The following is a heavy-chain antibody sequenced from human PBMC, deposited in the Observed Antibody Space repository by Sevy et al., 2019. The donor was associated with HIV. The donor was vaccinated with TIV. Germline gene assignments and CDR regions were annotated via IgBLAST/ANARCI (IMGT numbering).Heavy chain of an antibody. CDR1: GFTFDDYA. CDR3: AKDMAGLIPDGGCMDV. D-gene: IGHD6-19*01. CDR2: ISWNSGSI. Sequence: GGSLRLSCAASGFTFDDYAMHWVRQAPGKGLEWVSGISWNSGSIGYADSVKGRFTISRDNAKNSLYLQMNSLRAEDTALYYCAKDMAGLIPDGGCMDVWGQGTTVTVSS. V-gene: IGHV3-9*01. J-gene: IGHJ6*02.